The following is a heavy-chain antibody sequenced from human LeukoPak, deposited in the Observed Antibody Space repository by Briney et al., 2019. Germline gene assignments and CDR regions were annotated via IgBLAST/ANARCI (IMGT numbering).Heavy chain of an antibody. J-gene: IGHJ4*02. CDR1: GDSVSNNSGA. CDR2: TYYRSEWNN. Sequence: SQTLSLTCAISGDSVSNNSGAWNWITQSPSRGLKGVGRTYYRSEWNNDYAVSVKRRININPDTSKNQFSLQLNSVTPEDTAVYYCARVPAMGTFDYWGQGALVTVSS. V-gene: IGHV6-1*01. D-gene: IGHD5-24*01. CDR3: ARVPAMGTFDY.